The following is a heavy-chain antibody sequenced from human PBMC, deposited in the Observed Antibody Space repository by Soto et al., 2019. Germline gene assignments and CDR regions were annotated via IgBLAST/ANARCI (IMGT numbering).Heavy chain of an antibody. CDR2: ISRRGTSI. CDR3: AKGTTFGVVIFMGDGAFDI. D-gene: IGHD3-3*01. CDR1: GFTFNNYA. V-gene: IGHV3-23*01. Sequence: EVQLLESGGGLVQPGGSLRLSCAASGFTFNNYAMDWVRQPPGKGLEWVSGISRRGTSIYYSDSVKGRFTISRDNSKNTLYMQMNSLRAEDTAIYYCAKGTTFGVVIFMGDGAFDIWRQGTMVTVSS. J-gene: IGHJ3*02.